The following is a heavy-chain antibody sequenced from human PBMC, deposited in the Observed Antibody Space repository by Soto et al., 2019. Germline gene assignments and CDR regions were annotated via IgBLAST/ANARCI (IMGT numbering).Heavy chain of an antibody. Sequence: PGGSLRLSCAASGFTFSSYAMSWVRQAPGKGLEWVSAISGSGGSTYYADSVKGRFTISRDNSKNTLYLQMNSLRAEDTAVYYCANFFGQWLGYYYYMDVWGKGTTVTVSS. D-gene: IGHD6-19*01. CDR3: ANFFGQWLGYYYYMDV. CDR2: ISGSGGST. CDR1: GFTFSSYA. J-gene: IGHJ6*03. V-gene: IGHV3-23*01.